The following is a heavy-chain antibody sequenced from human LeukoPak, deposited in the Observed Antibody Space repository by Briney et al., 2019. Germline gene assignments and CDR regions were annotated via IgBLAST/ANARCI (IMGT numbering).Heavy chain of an antibody. V-gene: IGHV4-4*07. D-gene: IGHD1-26*01. Sequence: PSETLSLTCTVSGGSISSYYWSWIRQPAGKGLEWIGRIYTSGSTNYNPSLKSRVTMSVDTSKNQFSLKLSSVTAADTAVYFCARADGTGATRAAFDIWGQGTMVTVSS. CDR2: IYTSGST. CDR1: GGSISSYY. J-gene: IGHJ3*02. CDR3: ARADGTGATRAAFDI.